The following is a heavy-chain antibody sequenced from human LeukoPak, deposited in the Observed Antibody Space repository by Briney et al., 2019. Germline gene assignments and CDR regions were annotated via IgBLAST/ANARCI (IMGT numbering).Heavy chain of an antibody. D-gene: IGHD2-8*01. CDR2: ISDIGSI. Sequence: SETLSLTCTVSGGSISSYYWSWIRQPPGKGLEWIAYISDIGSINYNPSLKSRVTISLDASKNQFSLKLSSVTAADTAVYYCARDLYRGFFDLWGRGTLVTVSS. J-gene: IGHJ2*01. CDR3: ARDLYRGFFDL. V-gene: IGHV4-59*12. CDR1: GGSISSYY.